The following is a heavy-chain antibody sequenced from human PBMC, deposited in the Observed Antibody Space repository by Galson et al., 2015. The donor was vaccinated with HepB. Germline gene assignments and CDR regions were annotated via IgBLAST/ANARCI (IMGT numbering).Heavy chain of an antibody. Sequence: SLRLSCAVSGLTFSSQALSLVRQAPGKGLEWVSGISRTGSRTDYADSVKGRFTISRDNSNNILYLHMNGLKVEDTAFYYCAKREDVVTGTESYFSDWGQGILVTVSS. CDR2: ISRTGSRT. CDR3: AKREDVVTGTESYFSD. J-gene: IGHJ4*02. D-gene: IGHD3-9*01. V-gene: IGHV3-23*01. CDR1: GLTFSSQA.